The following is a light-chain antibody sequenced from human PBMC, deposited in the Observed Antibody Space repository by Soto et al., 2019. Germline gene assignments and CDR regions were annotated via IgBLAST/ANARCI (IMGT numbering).Light chain of an antibody. CDR2: DVS. Sequence: QSVLTQPASVSGSPGQSITISCTGTSSDVSGYNYVSWYQQHPGKAPKLMIYDVSNRPSGVSNRFSGSKSGNTASLTISGLQAEDEADYYCSSYTSSSTLGYVFATGTKLTVL. CDR3: SSYTSSSTLGYV. CDR1: SSDVSGYNY. V-gene: IGLV2-14*01. J-gene: IGLJ1*01.